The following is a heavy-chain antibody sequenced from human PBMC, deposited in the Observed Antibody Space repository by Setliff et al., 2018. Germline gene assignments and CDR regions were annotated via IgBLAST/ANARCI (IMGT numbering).Heavy chain of an antibody. CDR2: IRQDGFEK. CDR3: TTVAIQIWSASGAFDI. D-gene: IGHD5-18*01. Sequence: PGGSLRLSCAASGFMFRGYLMAWVRQAPGKGLEWVASIRQDGFEKHYVDSVKGRFTISRDNGEGSMYLQMSSLRAEDTAVYYCTTVAIQIWSASGAFDIWGRGVLVTVS. J-gene: IGHJ3*02. V-gene: IGHV3-7*03. CDR1: GFMFRGYL.